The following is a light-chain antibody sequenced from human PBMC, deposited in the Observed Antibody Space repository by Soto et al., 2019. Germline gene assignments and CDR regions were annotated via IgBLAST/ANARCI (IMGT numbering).Light chain of an antibody. CDR3: QQYGSSPFT. CDR2: HAS. J-gene: IGKJ3*01. Sequence: DIQMTQSPSTLSASVGDRVTITCRASQSVSNWLAWYQQKPGTAPKVLIYHASNLQSGVPSRFSGSGSGTDFTLTISRLEPEDFAVYYCQQYGSSPFTFGPGTKVDIK. V-gene: IGKV1-5*01. CDR1: QSVSNW.